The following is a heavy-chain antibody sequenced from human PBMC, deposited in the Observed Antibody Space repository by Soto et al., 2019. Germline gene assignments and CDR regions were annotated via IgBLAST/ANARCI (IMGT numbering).Heavy chain of an antibody. J-gene: IGHJ4*02. CDR1: GGSITGSY. V-gene: IGHV4-59*01. Sequence: PSETLSLTCTVSGGSITGSYWSWVRQPPGKGLEWIGYIFYNGNTAYNPSLRSRASFSLGTSKKQFSLNLTSVTAADTAVYYCTRDDGHGTAWDWGQGSPVTVSS. CDR2: IFYNGNT. D-gene: IGHD7-27*01. CDR3: TRDDGHGTAWD.